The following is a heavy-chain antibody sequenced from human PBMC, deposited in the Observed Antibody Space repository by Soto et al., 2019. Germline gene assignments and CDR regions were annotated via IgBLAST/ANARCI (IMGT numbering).Heavy chain of an antibody. V-gene: IGHV1-69*01. CDR2: IIPIVGTA. J-gene: IGHJ6*02. Sequence: QVLLVQAGAEVKKPGSSVKVSCKAYGGTFSSYAISWVRQAPGQGLEWMGGIIPIVGTANYAQKFQGRVTITADESTSTADMELSSLRSEDRAVYYCASEGGDFPDVWGQGTKVTVSS. CDR1: GGTFSSYA. CDR3: ASEGGDFPDV. D-gene: IGHD3-16*01.